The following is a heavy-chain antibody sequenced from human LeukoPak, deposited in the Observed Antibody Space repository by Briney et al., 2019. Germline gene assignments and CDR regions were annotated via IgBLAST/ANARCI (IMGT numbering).Heavy chain of an antibody. CDR3: ARAKAKNKPDAFDI. Sequence: PGGSLRLSCAASGFTFSSYGMHWVRQAPGKGLEWVSYISSSSSTIYYADSVKSRFTISRDNAKNSLYLQMNSLRAEDTAVYYCARAKAKNKPDAFDIWGQGTMVTVSS. CDR1: GFTFSSYG. J-gene: IGHJ3*02. CDR2: ISSSSSTI. V-gene: IGHV3-48*01. D-gene: IGHD2/OR15-2a*01.